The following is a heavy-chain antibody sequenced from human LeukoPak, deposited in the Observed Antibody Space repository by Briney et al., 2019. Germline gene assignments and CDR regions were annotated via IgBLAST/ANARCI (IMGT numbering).Heavy chain of an antibody. D-gene: IGHD3-10*01. Sequence: SVKVSCKASGGTFSSYAISWVRQAPGQGLEWMGGIIPIFGTANYAQKFQGRVTITADESTSTAYMELSSLRSEDTAVYYCARGVIGPYGSGNMFSGYYYYYGMDVWGQGTTVTVSS. J-gene: IGHJ6*02. CDR3: ARGVIGPYGSGNMFSGYYYYYGMDV. CDR1: GGTFSSYA. V-gene: IGHV1-69*13. CDR2: IIPIFGTA.